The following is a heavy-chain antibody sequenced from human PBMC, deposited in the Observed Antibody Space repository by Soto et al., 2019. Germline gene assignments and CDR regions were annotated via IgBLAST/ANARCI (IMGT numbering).Heavy chain of an antibody. CDR1: GDSISSGGYY. D-gene: IGHD1-7*01. CDR2: IYDNGGA. V-gene: IGHV4-31*03. J-gene: IGHJ4*02. CDR3: ARVKGGTTRRAFDS. Sequence: QVQLQESGPGLVKPSQTLSLTCTVSGDSISSGGYYWSWIRQHPGKGLEWIGYIYDNGGAYYSPSLKGRVVISVERSENHFSLRLSSVTAADTAVYYCARVKGGTTRRAFDSWVQGTLVTVSS.